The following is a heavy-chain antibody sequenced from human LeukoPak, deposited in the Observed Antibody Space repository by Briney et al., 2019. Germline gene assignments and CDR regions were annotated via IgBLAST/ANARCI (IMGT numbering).Heavy chain of an antibody. CDR3: ASDVPAKGAMTN. CDR2: IYSGGST. J-gene: IGHJ4*02. CDR1: GCTVSSNY. D-gene: IGHD2-15*01. V-gene: IGHV3-66*01. Sequence: GGSLRLSCAASGCTVSSNYRSWVRQAPGKGLEWVSVIYSGGSTYYADSVKGRFTISRDNSKNTLYLQMHSLRAEDPAVYYCASDVPAKGAMTNWGQGTLVTVSS.